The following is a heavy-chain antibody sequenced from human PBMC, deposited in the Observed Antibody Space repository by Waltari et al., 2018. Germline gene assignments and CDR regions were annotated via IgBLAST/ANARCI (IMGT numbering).Heavy chain of an antibody. Sequence: QVQLQESGPGLVEPSETLSLTCTVSGASISSAHYYWCWIRQSAGKGLEWIGRYHTSGNIEYSSSFKSRVALSIDTSRNQFSLRLTSVTASDTAVYYCARVGPNTQLADLWGQGMLVTVST. CDR2: YHTSGNI. CDR1: GASISSAHYY. D-gene: IGHD6-13*01. J-gene: IGHJ4*02. CDR3: ARVGPNTQLADL. V-gene: IGHV4-61*02.